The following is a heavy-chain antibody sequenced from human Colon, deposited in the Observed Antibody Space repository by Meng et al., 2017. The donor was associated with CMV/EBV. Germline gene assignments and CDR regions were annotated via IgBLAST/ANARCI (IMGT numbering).Heavy chain of an antibody. CDR3: AHRRTIFGGFDP. CDR1: WFSLNTSTVA. J-gene: IGHJ5*02. CDR2: FYWNDDQ. V-gene: IGHV2-5*01. Sequence: TFYWFSLNTSTVAVGWFRQPPGKALEWLALFYWNDDQRYSPSLRNRLTITKGTSKNQLVLTMTNMDPVDTATYFCAHRRTIFGGFDPWGQGSLVTVSS. D-gene: IGHD3-3*01.